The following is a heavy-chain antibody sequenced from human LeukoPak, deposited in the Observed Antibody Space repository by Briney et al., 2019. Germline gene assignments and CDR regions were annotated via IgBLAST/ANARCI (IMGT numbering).Heavy chain of an antibody. J-gene: IGHJ4*02. CDR3: ARDTSAAGFPYYFDY. Sequence: GASVKISCKASGYTFTSYGISWVRQAPGQGLEWMGWISAYNGNTNYAQKLQGRVTMTTDTSTSTAYMELRSLRSDDTAVYYCARDTSAAGFPYYFDYWAQGTLVTVSS. D-gene: IGHD6-13*01. CDR1: GYTFTSYG. V-gene: IGHV1-18*04. CDR2: ISAYNGNT.